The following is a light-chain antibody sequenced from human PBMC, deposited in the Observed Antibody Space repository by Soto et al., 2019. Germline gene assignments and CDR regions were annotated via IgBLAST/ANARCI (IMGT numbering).Light chain of an antibody. Sequence: QSALTQPASVSGSPGQSITISCTGTSSDIGSYNRVSWYQQPPGTAPKLIIYEVNNRPSGVPDRFSGSKSGITASLTISGLQAEDEADYYCNSFTTSSTYVFGTGTKLTVL. V-gene: IGLV2-18*02. CDR2: EVN. J-gene: IGLJ1*01. CDR1: SSDIGSYNR. CDR3: NSFTTSSTYV.